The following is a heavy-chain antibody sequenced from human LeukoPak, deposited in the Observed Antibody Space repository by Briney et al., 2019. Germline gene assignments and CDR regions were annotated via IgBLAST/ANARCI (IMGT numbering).Heavy chain of an antibody. J-gene: IGHJ6*03. V-gene: IGHV1-69*06. Sequence: GASGKLSCKASGRTFTSYAISWGRQAPGQGLGWMGGIITIFGTANHAQKFQGRVTITADKSTSTAYMELSSLRSEDTAVYYCARGRGYYYERSCYYPDRFLYYMDVWGKGTTVTVSS. D-gene: IGHD3-22*01. CDR2: IITIFGTA. CDR3: ARGRGYYYERSCYYPDRFLYYMDV. CDR1: GRTFTSYA.